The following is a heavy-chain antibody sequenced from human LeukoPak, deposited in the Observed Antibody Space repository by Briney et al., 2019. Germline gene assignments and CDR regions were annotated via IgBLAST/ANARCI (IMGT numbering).Heavy chain of an antibody. CDR2: VYASGTT. V-gene: IGHV4-4*07. J-gene: IGHJ5*02. Sequence: SETLSLTCSVSGDSITSYSWSWIRQPAGKGLEWIGRVYASGTTNYNPSLGRRVTISMDKFQKQFSLTLRSVTAADTAVYYCARIRSRKFVGWFDPWGQGVLVTVSS. CDR1: GDSITSYS. D-gene: IGHD1-14*01. CDR3: ARIRSRKFVGWFDP.